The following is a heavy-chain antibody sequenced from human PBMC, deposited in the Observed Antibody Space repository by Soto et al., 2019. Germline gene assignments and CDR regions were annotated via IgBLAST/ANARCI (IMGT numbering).Heavy chain of an antibody. J-gene: IGHJ6*02. CDR3: AKDLEDIVVVARDGMDV. Sequence: GGSLRLSCAASGFTFSSYAMSWVRQAPGKGLEWVSAISGSGGSTYYAGSVKGRFTISRDNSKNTLYLQMNSLRAEDTAVYYCAKDLEDIVVVARDGMDVWGQGTTVTVSS. V-gene: IGHV3-23*01. CDR1: GFTFSSYA. D-gene: IGHD2-15*01. CDR2: ISGSGGST.